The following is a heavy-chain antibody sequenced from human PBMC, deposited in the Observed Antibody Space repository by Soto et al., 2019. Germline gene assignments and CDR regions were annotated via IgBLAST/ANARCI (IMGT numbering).Heavy chain of an antibody. CDR2: IFHSGTT. CDR3: ARSPYADALDI. D-gene: IGHD2-2*01. Sequence: QVQLQESGPGLVKPSDTLSLTCAVSGYSITNVNWWAWIRQPPGKGLEWTGYIFHSGTTHYNPSLMSRVTMSVDTSKNQFSLRVDSLTAEDTAVYYCARSPYADALDIWGQGTMVTVSS. CDR1: GYSITNVNW. V-gene: IGHV4-28*01. J-gene: IGHJ3*02.